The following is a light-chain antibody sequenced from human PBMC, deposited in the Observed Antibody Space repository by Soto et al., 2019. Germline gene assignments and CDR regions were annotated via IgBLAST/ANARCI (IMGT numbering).Light chain of an antibody. CDR2: EVS. Sequence: QSVLTQPPSASGSPGQSVTISCTGTSSDVGGYNYVSWYQQHPGKAPKLMIYEVSKRPSGVPDRFSGSKSGNTASLTVSGLQAEDEDDYYCSSYAGSNGGVFGTGTKVTVL. J-gene: IGLJ1*01. CDR1: SSDVGGYNY. CDR3: SSYAGSNGGV. V-gene: IGLV2-8*01.